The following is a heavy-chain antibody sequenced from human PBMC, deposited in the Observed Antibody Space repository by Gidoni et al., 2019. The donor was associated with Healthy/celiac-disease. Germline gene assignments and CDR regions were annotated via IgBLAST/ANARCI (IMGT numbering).Heavy chain of an antibody. CDR1: GFTVRSNY. D-gene: IGHD2-15*01. CDR3: ARELVAATSYYYGMDV. V-gene: IGHV3-53*04. Sequence: EVQLVESGGGLVQPGGSLRLSCAASGFTVRSNYMSWVRQAPGKGLEWVSVIYSGGSTYYADSVKGRFTISRHNSKNTLYLQMNSLRAEDTAVYYCARELVAATSYYYGMDVWGQGTTVTVSS. CDR2: IYSGGST. J-gene: IGHJ6*02.